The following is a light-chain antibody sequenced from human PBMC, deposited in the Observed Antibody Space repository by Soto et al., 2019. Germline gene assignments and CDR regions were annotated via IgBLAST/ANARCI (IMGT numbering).Light chain of an antibody. Sequence: QSALTQPASVSGSPGQSITISCTGTSSDVGSYNYVSWYQQHPGKAPKLMIYEVSDRPSGISSRFSGSKSGNTASLTISGLQNEDDADYYCSSYTSSSTLFGTGTKVTVL. CDR2: EVS. V-gene: IGLV2-14*01. CDR1: SSDVGSYNY. J-gene: IGLJ1*01. CDR3: SSYTSSSTL.